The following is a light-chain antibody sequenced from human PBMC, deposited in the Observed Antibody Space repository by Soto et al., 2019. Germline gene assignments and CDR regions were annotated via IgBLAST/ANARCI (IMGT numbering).Light chain of an antibody. CDR3: QQRSDWPLT. CDR1: HYIGNF. CDR2: DAS. J-gene: IGKJ4*02. V-gene: IGKV3-11*01. Sequence: IVLTQSPVTLSLSPGERVTLSCRASHYIGNFLAWYQQKLGQAPRLLISDASNRATGIPARFSGSGSGTDFTLTISSLDPEDCAVYYCQQRSDWPLTFGGGTRLEI.